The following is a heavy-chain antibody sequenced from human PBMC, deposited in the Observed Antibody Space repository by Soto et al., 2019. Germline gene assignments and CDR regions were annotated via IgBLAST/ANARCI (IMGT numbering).Heavy chain of an antibody. D-gene: IGHD5-18*01. CDR2: IRNKVNNSAT. Sequence: EVQLVESGGGLVQPGGSLKLSCAASGFIFSDSAIHWVRQASGKGLEWVGRIRNKVNNSATAYAASVKGRYTISRDDSMKTNYLQMNRLKIEDPAVYYCPRRRDWTAMDPLDYWGQGTLVTVSS. V-gene: IGHV3-73*02. J-gene: IGHJ4*02. CDR1: GFIFSDSA. CDR3: PRRRDWTAMDPLDY.